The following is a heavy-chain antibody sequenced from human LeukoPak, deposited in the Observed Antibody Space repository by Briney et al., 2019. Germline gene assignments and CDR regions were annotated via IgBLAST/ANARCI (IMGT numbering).Heavy chain of an antibody. J-gene: IGHJ6*02. CDR3: ATQVDEYCSGGSCYSSYYYYGMDV. CDR1: GYTFTGYY. V-gene: IGHV1-2*02. D-gene: IGHD2-15*01. CDR2: INPNSGGT. Sequence: ASVKVSCKASGYTFTGYYMHWVRQAPGQGLEWMGWINPNSGGTNYAQKFQGRVTMTRDTSISTAYMELSRLRSDDTAVYCCATQVDEYCSGGSCYSSYYYYGMDVWGQGTTVTVSS.